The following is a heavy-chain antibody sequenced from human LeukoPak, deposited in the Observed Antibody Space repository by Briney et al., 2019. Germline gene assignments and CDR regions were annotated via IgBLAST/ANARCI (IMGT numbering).Heavy chain of an antibody. CDR1: GFTFSSYA. CDR3: ASFSGYYYDSSGLFDY. CDR2: ISGSGGST. V-gene: IGHV3-23*01. D-gene: IGHD3-22*01. Sequence: GGSLRLSCAASGFTFSSYAMSWVRQAPGKGLEWVSAISGSGGSTYYADSAKGRFTISRDNSKNTLYLQMNSLRAEDTAVYYCASFSGYYYDSSGLFDYWGQGTLVTVSS. J-gene: IGHJ4*02.